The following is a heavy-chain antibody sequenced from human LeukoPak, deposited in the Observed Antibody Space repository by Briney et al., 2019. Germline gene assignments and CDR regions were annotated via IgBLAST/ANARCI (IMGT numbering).Heavy chain of an antibody. CDR3: ARSPLSTAYGMDV. CDR1: GGSISSYY. J-gene: IGHJ6*02. CDR2: IYYSGST. V-gene: IGHV4-59*01. Sequence: PSETLSLTCTVSGGSISSYYWSWIRQPPGKGLEWIGYIYYSGSTNCNPSLKSRVTISVDTSKNQFSLKLSSVTAADTAVYYCARSPLSTAYGMDVWGQGTTVTVSS.